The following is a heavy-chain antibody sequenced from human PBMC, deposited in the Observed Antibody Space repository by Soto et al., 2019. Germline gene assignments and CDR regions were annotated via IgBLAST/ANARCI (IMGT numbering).Heavy chain of an antibody. V-gene: IGHV2-26*01. D-gene: IGHD3-10*01. J-gene: IGHJ5*02. Sequence: QVTLKESGPVLVKPTETLTLTCTVSGFSLSNARMGVSWIRQPPGKALEWLAHIFSNDEKSYSTSLKSRLTISKDPSKSQVVLTMTNMDPVDTATYYCARIRGSGSYPNWFDPWGQGTLVTVSS. CDR2: IFSNDEK. CDR3: ARIRGSGSYPNWFDP. CDR1: GFSLSNARMG.